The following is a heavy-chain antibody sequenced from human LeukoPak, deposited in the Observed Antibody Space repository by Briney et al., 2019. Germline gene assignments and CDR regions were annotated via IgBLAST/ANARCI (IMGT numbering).Heavy chain of an antibody. Sequence: GGSLRLSWAASGFTFSSYAMTWVRQAPGKGLDWVSFISGSGGSRYYADSVKGRFAISRDNSKNMLYLQMNSLRVEDTAVYYCAGGEVVTDVRYGMDAWGQGTTVTVSS. CDR2: ISGSGGSR. J-gene: IGHJ6*02. CDR3: AGGEVVTDVRYGMDA. D-gene: IGHD2-21*02. V-gene: IGHV3-23*01. CDR1: GFTFSSYA.